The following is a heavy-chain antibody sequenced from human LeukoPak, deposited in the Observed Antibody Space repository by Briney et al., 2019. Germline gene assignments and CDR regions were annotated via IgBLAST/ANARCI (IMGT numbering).Heavy chain of an antibody. V-gene: IGHV3-53*01. Sequence: GGSLRLSCAASGFTVSSNYMSWVRRAPGKGLEWVSVIYSGGTTYYADSVKGRFTIPRDNSKNTLYLQMNSLRAEDTALYYCATEYSSLDYWGQGTLVTVSS. D-gene: IGHD6-6*01. CDR2: IYSGGTT. CDR1: GFTVSSNY. CDR3: ATEYSSLDY. J-gene: IGHJ4*02.